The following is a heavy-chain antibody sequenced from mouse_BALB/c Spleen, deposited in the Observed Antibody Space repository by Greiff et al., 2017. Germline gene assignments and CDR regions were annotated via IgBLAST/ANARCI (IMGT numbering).Heavy chain of an antibody. CDR2: SRNKANDYTT. CDR1: GFTFSDFY. CDR3: AREAEYGNGVAY. D-gene: IGHD2-1*01. J-gene: IGHJ3*01. V-gene: IGHV7-1*02. Sequence: EVKLVESGGGLVQPGGSLRLSCATSGFTFSDFYMEWVRQPPGKRLEWIAASRNKANDYTTEYSASVKGRFIVSRDTSQSILYLQMNALRAEDTAIYYCAREAEYGNGVAYWGEGSLDTVSA.